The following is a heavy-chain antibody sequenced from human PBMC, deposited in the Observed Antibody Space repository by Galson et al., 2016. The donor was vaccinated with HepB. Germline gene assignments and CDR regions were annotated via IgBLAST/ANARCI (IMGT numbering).Heavy chain of an antibody. CDR1: GFTVSSNT. Sequence: SLRLSCAATGFTVSSNTMSWVRQAPGKGLEWVSYITSTSSINYADSVKGRFTISRDNAKNSVNLQMNSLSAEDTAVYYCARGVYTYGNGAEYWGPGTLVTVSS. J-gene: IGHJ4*02. V-gene: IGHV3-48*01. CDR3: ARGVYTYGNGAEY. CDR2: ITSTSSI. D-gene: IGHD2-8*01.